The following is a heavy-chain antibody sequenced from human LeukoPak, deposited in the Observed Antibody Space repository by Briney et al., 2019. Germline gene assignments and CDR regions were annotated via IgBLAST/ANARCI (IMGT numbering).Heavy chain of an antibody. V-gene: IGHV3-33*01. J-gene: IGHJ4*02. D-gene: IGHD2-2*01. CDR3: ARRLVTAGITDFFDS. CDR2: IWYDGSDK. CDR1: GFTFSSSG. Sequence: PGGSLRLSCAASGFTFSSSGMHWVRQAPGKGLEWVAVIWYDGSDKYSADSVKGRFTISRDNSKSTLYLQMNGLTAEDTALYYCARRLVTAGITDFFDSWGQGTLVSVSS.